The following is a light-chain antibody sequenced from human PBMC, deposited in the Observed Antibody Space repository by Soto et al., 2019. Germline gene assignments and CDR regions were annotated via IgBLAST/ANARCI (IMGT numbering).Light chain of an antibody. V-gene: IGKV3-15*01. CDR2: GAS. J-gene: IGKJ2*01. CDR3: QEYNNWPPMNT. Sequence: EIVMTQSPATLSASPGERATLSCTASQSVSSNLAWYQQKPGQAPRLLIYGASTRATGIPARFSGSGPGTEFNLTISSLESEDFAVYYCQEYNNWPPMNTFGQGAKLEIK. CDR1: QSVSSN.